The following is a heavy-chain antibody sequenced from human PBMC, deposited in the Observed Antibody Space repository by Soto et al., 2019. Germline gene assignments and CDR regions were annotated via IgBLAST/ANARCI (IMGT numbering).Heavy chain of an antibody. J-gene: IGHJ3*02. CDR3: AADREYSRGWPTDAFDI. Sequence: SVKVSCKASGFTFTSSAVQWVRQARGQRLEWIGWIVVGSGNTNYAQKFQERVTITRDMSTSTAYMELSSLRSEDTAVYYCAADREYSRGWPTDAFDIWGQGTMVTVSS. D-gene: IGHD6-19*01. CDR2: IVVGSGNT. V-gene: IGHV1-58*01. CDR1: GFTFTSSA.